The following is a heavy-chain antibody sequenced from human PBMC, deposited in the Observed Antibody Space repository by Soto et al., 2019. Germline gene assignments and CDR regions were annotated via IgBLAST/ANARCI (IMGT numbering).Heavy chain of an antibody. V-gene: IGHV3-21*01. J-gene: IGHJ6*02. CDR3: VRDSNNRQQGMDV. Sequence: GGSLRLSCAASGLGFSTFSINWVRQAPGKGLEWLSSISSSGDYIYYADSVKGRFTISRDNAKNSVFLQVDSLRADDTALYFCVRDSNNRQQGMDVWGQGTALTVSS. CDR2: ISSSGDYI. CDR1: GLGFSTFS. D-gene: IGHD4-4*01.